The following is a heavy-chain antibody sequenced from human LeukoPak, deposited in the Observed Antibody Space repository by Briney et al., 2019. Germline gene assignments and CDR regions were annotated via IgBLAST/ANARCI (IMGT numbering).Heavy chain of an antibody. CDR2: FDPEDGET. J-gene: IGHJ5*02. V-gene: IGHV1-24*01. CDR1: GYTLTELS. D-gene: IGHD3-10*01. Sequence: ASVKVSCKVSGYTLTELSMHWVRQAPGKGLERMGGFDPEDGETIYAQKFQGRVTMTEDTSTDTAYMELSSLRSEDTAVYYCATNILVRDIINWFDPWGQGTLVTVSS. CDR3: ATNILVRDIINWFDP.